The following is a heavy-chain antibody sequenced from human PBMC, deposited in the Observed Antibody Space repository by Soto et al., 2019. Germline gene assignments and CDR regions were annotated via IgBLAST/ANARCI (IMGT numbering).Heavy chain of an antibody. CDR1: GGSISSGDFY. J-gene: IGHJ3*02. CDR3: ARASGSYYEERAFDI. CDR2: IYYSGST. Sequence: QVQLQESGPGLVKPSQTPSLTCTVSGGSISSGDFYWSWIRQPPGKGLEWIGYIYYSGSTYYNPSLKSRVTISVDTSKNQFSLKLSSVTAADTAVYYCARASGSYYEERAFDIWGQGTMVTVSS. D-gene: IGHD1-26*01. V-gene: IGHV4-30-4*01.